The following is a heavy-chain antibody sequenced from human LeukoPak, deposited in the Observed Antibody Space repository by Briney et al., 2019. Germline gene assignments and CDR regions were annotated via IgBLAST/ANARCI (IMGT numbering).Heavy chain of an antibody. J-gene: IGHJ3*02. CDR1: AFTFSSYA. CDR2: ISGSGSST. Sequence: PGGSLRLSCAASAFTFSSYAMSWVRQAPGKGLEWISAISGSGSSTYFADSVKGRFTISRDNSKHTLYLQMNSLRAEDTAVYYCAKMTGGSDAFDIWGQGTMVTVSS. V-gene: IGHV3-23*01. CDR3: AKMTGGSDAFDI. D-gene: IGHD3-16*01.